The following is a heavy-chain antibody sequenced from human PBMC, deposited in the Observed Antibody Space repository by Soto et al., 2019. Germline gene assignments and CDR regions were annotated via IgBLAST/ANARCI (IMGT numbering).Heavy chain of an antibody. CDR2: VSGSGGTT. D-gene: IGHD1-26*01. J-gene: IGHJ4*02. Sequence: PGRSLRLPCVASGFIFDIDPMSWVRQAPGKGLEWVSSVSGSGGTTFYADSVKGRFTISRDNSRNTIYVQMHSLRAEDTAVYYCAKGANEPLEYWGQGTPVTVSS. CDR1: GFIFDIDP. V-gene: IGHV3-23*01. CDR3: AKGANEPLEY.